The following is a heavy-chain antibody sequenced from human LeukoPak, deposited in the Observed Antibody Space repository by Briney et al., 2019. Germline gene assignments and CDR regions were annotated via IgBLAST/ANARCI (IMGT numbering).Heavy chain of an antibody. V-gene: IGHV1-2*06. CDR3: ARDLSSTSNWEFDY. CDR1: GYTFIDYF. CDR2: INPNSGGA. J-gene: IGHJ4*02. Sequence: GASVKVSCKASGYTFIDYFIHWVRQAPGQGLEWMGRINPNSGGAEFTQEFQGRVTMTRDTSISTTYMELSRLTSDDTALYDCARDLSSTSNWEFDYWGQGTLVTVSS. D-gene: IGHD7-27*01.